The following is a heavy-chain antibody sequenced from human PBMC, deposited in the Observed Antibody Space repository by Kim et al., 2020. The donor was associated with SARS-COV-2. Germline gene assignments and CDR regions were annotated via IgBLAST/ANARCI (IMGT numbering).Heavy chain of an antibody. J-gene: IGHJ4*02. V-gene: IGHV4-39*01. Sequence: SETLSLTCTVSGGSISSSSYYWGWIRQPPGKGLEWIGSIYYSGSTYYNPSLKSRVTISVDTSKNQFSLKLSSVTAADTAVYYCASYITMIVVGGYWGQGTLVTVSS. D-gene: IGHD3-22*01. CDR2: IYYSGST. CDR1: GGSISSSSYY. CDR3: ASYITMIVVGGY.